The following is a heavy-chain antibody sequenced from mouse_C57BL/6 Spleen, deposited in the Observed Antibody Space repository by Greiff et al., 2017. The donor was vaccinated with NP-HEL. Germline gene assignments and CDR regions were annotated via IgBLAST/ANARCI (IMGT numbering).Heavy chain of an antibody. D-gene: IGHD1-1*01. CDR3: ARDYGSSYVWYFDV. Sequence: DVMLVESGGGLVKPGGSLKLSCAASGFTFSSYAMSWVRQTPEKRLEWVATISDGGSYTYYPDNVKGRFTISRDNAKNNLYLQMSHLKSEDTAMYYCARDYGSSYVWYFDVWGTGTTVTVSS. J-gene: IGHJ1*03. V-gene: IGHV5-4*01. CDR2: ISDGGSYT. CDR1: GFTFSSYA.